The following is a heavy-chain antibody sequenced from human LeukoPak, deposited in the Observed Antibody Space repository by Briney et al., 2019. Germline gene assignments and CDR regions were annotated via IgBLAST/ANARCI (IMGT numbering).Heavy chain of an antibody. J-gene: IGHJ4*02. CDR2: ISSSGSTI. CDR3: ARDDYGGNSLGY. Sequence: GGSLRLSCAASGFTFSSYEMNWVRQAPGKGLEWVSYISSSGSTIYYADSVKGRFTISRDNAKNSLYLQMNSLRAEDTAVCYCARDDYGGNSLGYWGQGTLVTVSS. CDR1: GFTFSSYE. D-gene: IGHD4-23*01. V-gene: IGHV3-48*03.